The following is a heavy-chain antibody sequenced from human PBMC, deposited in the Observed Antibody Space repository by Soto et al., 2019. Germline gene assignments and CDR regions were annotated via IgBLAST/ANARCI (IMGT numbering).Heavy chain of an antibody. V-gene: IGHV3-30-3*01. CDR2: ISYDGSNK. J-gene: IGHJ5*02. CDR3: ARAQSPNVAMVTANWFDP. D-gene: IGHD5-18*01. CDR1: GFTFSSYA. Sequence: QVQLVESGGGVVQPGRSLRLSCAASGFTFSSYAMHWVRQAPGKGLEWVAVISYDGSNKYYADSVKGRFTISRDNSKNTLYLQMNSLRAEDTAVYYCARAQSPNVAMVTANWFDPWGQGTLVTVSS.